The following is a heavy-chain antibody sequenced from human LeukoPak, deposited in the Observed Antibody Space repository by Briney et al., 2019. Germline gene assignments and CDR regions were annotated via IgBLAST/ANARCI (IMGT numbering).Heavy chain of an antibody. CDR3: VREGGSDWYSGWFDP. J-gene: IGHJ5*02. CDR1: GFTFSSYW. V-gene: IGHV3-7*01. D-gene: IGHD6-19*01. CDR2: IKKDGTET. Sequence: GGSLRLSCAVSGFTFSSYWMSWVRQTPGKGLEWVANIKKDGTETKYVDSVRSRFTISRDNAKNSLFLQMNSLRAEDTAVYYCVREGGSDWYSGWFDPWGQGTLVTVSS.